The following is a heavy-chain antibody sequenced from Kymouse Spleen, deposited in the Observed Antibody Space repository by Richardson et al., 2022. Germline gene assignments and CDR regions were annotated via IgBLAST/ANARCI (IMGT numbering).Heavy chain of an antibody. D-gene: IGHD4-11,IGHD4-11*01. Sequence: QVQLQQWGAGLLKPSETLSLTCAVYGGSFSGYYWSWIRQPPGKGLEWIGEINHSGSTNYNPSLKSRVTISVDTSKNQFSLKLSSVTAADTAVYYCARVYSNYSRVWFDPWGQGTLVTVSS. CDR2: INHSGST. V-gene: IGHV4-34*01. CDR3: ARVYSNYSRVWFDP. CDR1: GGSFSGYY. J-gene: IGHJ5*02.